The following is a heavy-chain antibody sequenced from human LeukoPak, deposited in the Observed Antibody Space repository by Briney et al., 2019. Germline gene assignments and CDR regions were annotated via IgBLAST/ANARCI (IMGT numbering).Heavy chain of an antibody. CDR1: GGSISSGGYY. CDR2: IYYSGST. D-gene: IGHD7-27*01. Sequence: SETLSLTCTVSGGSISSGGYYWSWIRQHPGKGLEWIGYIYYSGSTYYNPSLKSRVTISVDTSKNQFSLKLSSVTAADTAVYYCARDQGGRTGALAFDAFDIWGQGTMVTVSS. V-gene: IGHV4-31*03. CDR3: ARDQGGRTGALAFDAFDI. J-gene: IGHJ3*02.